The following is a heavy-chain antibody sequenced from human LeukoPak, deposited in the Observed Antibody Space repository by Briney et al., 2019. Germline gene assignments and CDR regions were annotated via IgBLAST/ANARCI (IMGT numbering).Heavy chain of an antibody. CDR3: ARHGPEQYYYYYGMDV. J-gene: IGHJ6*02. D-gene: IGHD1/OR15-1a*01. CDR1: GGSISSSSYY. CDR2: IYYGGST. V-gene: IGHV4-39*01. Sequence: SETLSLTCSVSGGSISSSSYYWGWIRQPPGKGLEWIGTIYYGGSTYYNPCLKSRVTISVDTSKNQFSLKLTSVTAADTAVYYCARHGPEQYYYYYGMDVWGQGTTVTVSS.